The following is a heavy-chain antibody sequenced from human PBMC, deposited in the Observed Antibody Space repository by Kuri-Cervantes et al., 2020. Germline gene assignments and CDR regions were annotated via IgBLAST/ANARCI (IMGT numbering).Heavy chain of an antibody. J-gene: IGHJ4*02. CDR1: GGSISGSNFY. CDR2: IYYSGST. V-gene: IGHV4-39*07. CDR3: ARDVSREIVVVVAATPGFDY. Sequence: SETLSLTCTVSGGSISGSNFYWGWIRQPPGKGLEWIGSIYYSGSTYYNPSLKSRVTISVDTSKNQFSLKLSSVTAADTAVYYCARDVSREIVVVVAATPGFDYWGQGTLVTVSS. D-gene: IGHD2-15*01.